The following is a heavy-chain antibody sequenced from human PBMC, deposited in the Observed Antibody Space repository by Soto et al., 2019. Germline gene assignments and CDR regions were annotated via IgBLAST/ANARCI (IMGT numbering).Heavy chain of an antibody. CDR1: GGSISSGGYF. CDR3: ARLGGFYQSLDS. V-gene: IGHV4-61*08. CDR2: IYYTGTT. Sequence: PSETLSLTCTVSGGSISSGGYFWSWIRQHPGKGLEWIGYIYYTGTTNYNPSFKSRLTISVDSSKNQFSLNLTSVSATDTAVYYCARLGGFYQSLDSWGQGTLVTVSS. D-gene: IGHD3-22*01. J-gene: IGHJ5*01.